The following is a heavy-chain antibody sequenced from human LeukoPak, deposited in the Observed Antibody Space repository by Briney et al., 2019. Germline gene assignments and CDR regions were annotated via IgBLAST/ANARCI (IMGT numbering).Heavy chain of an antibody. CDR3: APLVLLWFGELPDHFDY. CDR2: ISGSGGST. V-gene: IGHV3-23*01. Sequence: PGGSLRLSCAASGFTFSSYAMSWVRQAPGKGLEWVSAISGSGGSTYYADSVKGRFTISRDNSKNTLYLQMNSLRAEDTAVYYCAPLVLLWFGELPDHFDYWGQGTLVTVSS. D-gene: IGHD3-10*01. J-gene: IGHJ4*02. CDR1: GFTFSSYA.